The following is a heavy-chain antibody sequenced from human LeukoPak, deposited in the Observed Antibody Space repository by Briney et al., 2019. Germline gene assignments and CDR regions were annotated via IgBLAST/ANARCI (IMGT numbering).Heavy chain of an antibody. V-gene: IGHV3-72*01. Sequence: GGSLRLSCAASGLTFNTHSMNWVRQAPGKGLEWVGRIRTRINSSTTEYAASVKGRFTISRDDSKNSMYLHMNSLKTEDTAVYHCSRDGGEGGNSAFDIWGQGTMVTVSS. CDR2: IRTRINSSTT. CDR3: SRDGGEGGNSAFDI. D-gene: IGHD4-23*01. CDR1: GLTFNTHS. J-gene: IGHJ3*02.